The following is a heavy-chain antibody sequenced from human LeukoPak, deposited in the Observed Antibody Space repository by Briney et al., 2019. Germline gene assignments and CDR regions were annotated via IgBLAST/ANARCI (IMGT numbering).Heavy chain of an antibody. CDR3: ARVVYDFWSGYYPPPLFDY. CDR2: ISSNGGST. J-gene: IGHJ4*02. Sequence: TGGSLRLSCAASGFTFSSYAMHWVRQAPGKGLEYVSAISSNGGSTYYANSVKGRFTISRDNSKNTLYLQMGSLRAEDMAVYYCARVVYDFWSGYYPPPLFDYWGQGTLVTVSS. V-gene: IGHV3-64*01. CDR1: GFTFSSYA. D-gene: IGHD3-3*01.